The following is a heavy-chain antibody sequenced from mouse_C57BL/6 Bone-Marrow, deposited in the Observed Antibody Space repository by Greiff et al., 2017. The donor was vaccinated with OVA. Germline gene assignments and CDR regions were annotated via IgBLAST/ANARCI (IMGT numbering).Heavy chain of an antibody. Sequence: VQLQQSGAELVKPGASVKISCKASGYAFSSYWMNWVKQRPGKGLEWIGQIYPGDGDTNYNGKFKGKATLTVDKSSSTAYMQLSSLTSEDSAVYFCASRYYGSPYFDYWGQGTTLTVSS. D-gene: IGHD1-1*01. J-gene: IGHJ2*01. CDR2: IYPGDGDT. CDR1: GYAFSSYW. CDR3: ASRYYGSPYFDY. V-gene: IGHV1-80*01.